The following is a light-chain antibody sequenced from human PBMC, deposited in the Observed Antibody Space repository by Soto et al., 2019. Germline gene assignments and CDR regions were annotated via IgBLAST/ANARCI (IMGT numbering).Light chain of an antibody. CDR1: RSVSIK. CDR3: LQHNTYPRYT. V-gene: IGKV3-15*01. J-gene: IGKJ2*01. CDR2: DTS. Sequence: ETVMTQSPVTLSEYPGERATVSCRASRSVSIKVAWYQQRPGQAPRLLIYDTSTRAPGLPVRFSGSGSGTEFTLTISSLQFEDFATYYCLQHNTYPRYTFGQGTKLEIK.